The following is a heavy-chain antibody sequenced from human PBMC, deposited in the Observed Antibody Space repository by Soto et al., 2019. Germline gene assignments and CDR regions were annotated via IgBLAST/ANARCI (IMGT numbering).Heavy chain of an antibody. J-gene: IGHJ5*02. Sequence: LEIRSLADGVSVGSMSSFYWSWIRQSADKGLEWIGRIYPTGITNYNPSLKSRVTMSIDTSKKQFSLKVRSVTAADTARYYCARDRGGGWLDPWGQGAMV. CDR2: IYPTGIT. CDR3: ARDRGGGWLDP. CDR1: VGSMSSFY. D-gene: IGHD2-15*01. V-gene: IGHV4-4*07.